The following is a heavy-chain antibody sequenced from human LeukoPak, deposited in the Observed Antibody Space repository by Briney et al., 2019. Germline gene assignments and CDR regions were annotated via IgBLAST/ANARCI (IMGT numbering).Heavy chain of an antibody. V-gene: IGHV1-2*06. CDR3: ARDQGSLTRSWWTGY. D-gene: IGHD2-8*02. CDR1: GYTFTDYH. CDR2: MNPYSGDT. J-gene: IGHJ4*02. Sequence: ASVKVSFKASGYTFTDYHIHWVRQAPGQGLEWMGRMNPYSGDTNFAQKFQGRVTITRDTSITTAYMDLSSLTPDDTAVYFCARDQGSLTRSWWTGYWGQGTQVTVSS.